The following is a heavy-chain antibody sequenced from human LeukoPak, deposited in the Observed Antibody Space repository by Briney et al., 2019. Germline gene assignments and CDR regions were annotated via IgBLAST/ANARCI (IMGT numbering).Heavy chain of an antibody. J-gene: IGHJ6*02. CDR3: ARDDTGTSYTYYGMDV. Sequence: GGSLRLSCAASGFTLSSYSMNWVRQAPGKGLEWVSYISSSSSTIYYADSVKGRFTISRDNAKNSLYLQMNSLRDEDTAVYYCARDDTGTSYTYYGMDVWGQGTTVTVSS. D-gene: IGHD1/OR15-1a*01. CDR2: ISSSSSTI. CDR1: GFTLSSYS. V-gene: IGHV3-48*02.